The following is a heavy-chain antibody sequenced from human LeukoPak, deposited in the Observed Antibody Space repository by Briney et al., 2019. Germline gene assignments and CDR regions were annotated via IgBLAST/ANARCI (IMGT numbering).Heavy chain of an antibody. CDR2: INHSGST. CDR1: GGSFGGYY. J-gene: IGHJ5*02. CDR3: ARCPDSSSWSKDSNWFDP. D-gene: IGHD6-13*01. V-gene: IGHV4-34*01. Sequence: SETLSLTCAVYGGSFGGYYWSWIRQPPGKGLGWNGEINHSGSTNYNPSLKSRGTISVDTSKNQFSLKLSSVTAADTAVYYCARCPDSSSWSKDSNWFDPWGQGTLVTVSS.